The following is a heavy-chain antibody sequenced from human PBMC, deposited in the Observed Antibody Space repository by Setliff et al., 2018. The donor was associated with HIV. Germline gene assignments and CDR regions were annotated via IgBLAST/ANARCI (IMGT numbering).Heavy chain of an antibody. CDR2: MNANSGSA. V-gene: IGHV1-8*02. CDR1: GYTCINYY. D-gene: IGHD4-4*01. Sequence: ASVKVSCKASGYTCINYYMHWVRQAPGQVLEWMGSMNANSGSAVYAPQFQGRVTMTRNTSISTAYMDMSRLRSEDTAVYYCARGVTTIQNWGQGSLVTVSS. CDR3: ARGVTTIQN. J-gene: IGHJ4*02.